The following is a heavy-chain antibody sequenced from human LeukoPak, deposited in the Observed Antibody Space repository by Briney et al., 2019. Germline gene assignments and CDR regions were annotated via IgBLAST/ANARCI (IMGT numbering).Heavy chain of an antibody. CDR3: SKDGTRYYGWGMLTLRV. V-gene: IGHV3-23*01. D-gene: IGHD3-10*01. J-gene: IGHJ4*02. CDR2: FSGSSDRT. CDR1: VFIFSNYA. Sequence: GGPLRLSCAASVFIFSNYAMRWRHAAPERGVEGVSAFSGSSDRTYYADPVRRLFTIPRDYYKNKVYLQMNSVRAEDTAVYYCSKDGTRYYGWGMLTLRVWGQGTLVTVSS.